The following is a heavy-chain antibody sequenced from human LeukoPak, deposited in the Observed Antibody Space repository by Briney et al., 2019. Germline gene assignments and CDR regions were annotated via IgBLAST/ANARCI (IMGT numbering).Heavy chain of an antibody. D-gene: IGHD1-26*01. Sequence: PGGSLRLSCAASGFTFSSYEMNRVRQAPGKGLEWVSYISSSGSTIYYADSVKGRFTISRDNAKNSLYLQMNSLRAEDTAVYYCARDWDDIVGATTRYYYGMDVWGQGTTVTVSS. J-gene: IGHJ6*02. CDR2: ISSSGSTI. CDR3: ARDWDDIVGATTRYYYGMDV. V-gene: IGHV3-48*03. CDR1: GFTFSSYE.